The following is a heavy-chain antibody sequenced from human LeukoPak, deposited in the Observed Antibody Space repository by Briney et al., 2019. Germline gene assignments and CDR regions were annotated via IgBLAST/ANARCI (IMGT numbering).Heavy chain of an antibody. D-gene: IGHD3-10*01. J-gene: IGHJ5*02. V-gene: IGHV1-69*04. CDR3: ARSRAGGGSYFSFWFDP. CDR1: GGTFSSYA. CDR2: IIPILGIA. Sequence: SVKVSCKASGGTFSSYAISWVRHAPGQGLEWMGRIIPILGIANYAQKFQGRVTITADKSTSTAYMELSSLRSEDTAVYYCARSRAGGGSYFSFWFDPWGRGTLVTVSS.